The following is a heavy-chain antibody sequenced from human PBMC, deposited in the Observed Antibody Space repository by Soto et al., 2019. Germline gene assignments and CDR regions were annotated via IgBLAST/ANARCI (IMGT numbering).Heavy chain of an antibody. Sequence: PGGSLRLSCAASGFTFSSNAMSWVRRAPGKGLEWVSGITGSGGITDYADSVKGQFTISRDNSRNTLYLQMNYLRVEDTAVYFCAKHTTFYFDRTGPGDDFDSWGQGTLVTVSS. CDR1: GFTFSSNA. D-gene: IGHD3-22*01. V-gene: IGHV3-23*01. CDR2: ITGSGGIT. J-gene: IGHJ4*02. CDR3: AKHTTFYFDRTGPGDDFDS.